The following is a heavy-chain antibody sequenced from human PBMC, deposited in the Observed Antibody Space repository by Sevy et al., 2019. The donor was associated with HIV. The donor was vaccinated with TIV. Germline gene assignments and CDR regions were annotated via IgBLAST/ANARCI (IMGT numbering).Heavy chain of an antibody. CDR1: GFTFSSYW. D-gene: IGHD5-18*01. V-gene: IGHV3-74*01. Sequence: GGSLRLSCAASGFTFSSYWMHWVRQAPGKGLVWVSRINSDGSSTSYADSVKGRFTISRDNAKNTLYLQMNSLRAEDTAVYYCVRVDTAMAVGYFDYWGQGTLVTVSS. CDR2: INSDGSST. CDR3: VRVDTAMAVGYFDY. J-gene: IGHJ4*02.